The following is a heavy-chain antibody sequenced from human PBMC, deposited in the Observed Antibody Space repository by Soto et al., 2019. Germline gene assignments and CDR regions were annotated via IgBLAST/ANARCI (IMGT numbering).Heavy chain of an antibody. CDR2: INHSGST. V-gene: IGHV4-34*01. J-gene: IGHJ4*02. CDR1: GGSFSGYY. D-gene: IGHD3-10*01. CDR3: ASTYYGSGSYYTELFDY. Sequence: PSETLSLTCAVYGGSFSGYYWSWIRQPPGKGLEWIGEINHSGSTNYNPSLKSRVTISVDTSKNQFSLKLSSVTAADTAVYYCASTYYGSGSYYTELFDYWGQGTLVTVSS.